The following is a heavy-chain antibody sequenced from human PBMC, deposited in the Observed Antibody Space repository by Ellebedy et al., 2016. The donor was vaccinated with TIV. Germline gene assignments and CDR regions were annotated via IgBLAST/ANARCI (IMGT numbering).Heavy chain of an antibody. D-gene: IGHD3/OR15-3a*01. CDR2: IIPILGIA. Sequence: AASVKVSRKASGGTFSSYAISWVRQAPGQGIGWMGRIIPILGIANYAQTFQGRVTITADKSTITAYMELSSLRSEDTAVYYCARVGVMVFGVVIKGWFDPWGQGTLVTVSS. CDR3: ARVGVMVFGVVIKGWFDP. V-gene: IGHV1-69*04. CDR1: GGTFSSYA. J-gene: IGHJ5*02.